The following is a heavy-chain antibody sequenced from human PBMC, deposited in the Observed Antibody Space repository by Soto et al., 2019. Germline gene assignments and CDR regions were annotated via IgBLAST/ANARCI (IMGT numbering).Heavy chain of an antibody. V-gene: IGHV3-23*01. CDR2: ILVGGST. CDR3: AKATATGGGAFDM. CDR1: GFTCRSYD. D-gene: IGHD2-8*02. Sequence: GGSLRLSCAASGFTCRSYDMSWVRQAPGKGLEWVSTILVGGSTHYPDSVKGRFTISRDNSKNTVFLQMNSLTAGDTAVYYCAKATATGGGAFDMCGQGPMITV. J-gene: IGHJ3*02.